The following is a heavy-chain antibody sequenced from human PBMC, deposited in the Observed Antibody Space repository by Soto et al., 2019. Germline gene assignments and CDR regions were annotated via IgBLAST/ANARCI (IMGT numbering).Heavy chain of an antibody. J-gene: IGHJ6*03. CDR3: ARGRVPKANYYYYYMDV. Sequence: SETLSLTCAVYGGSFSGYYWSWIRQPPGKGLEWIGEINHSGSTNYNPSLKSRVTISVDTSKNQFSLKLSSVTAADTAVYYCARGRVPKANYYYYYMDVWGKGTTVTVSS. V-gene: IGHV4-34*01. CDR2: INHSGST. CDR1: GGSFSGYY.